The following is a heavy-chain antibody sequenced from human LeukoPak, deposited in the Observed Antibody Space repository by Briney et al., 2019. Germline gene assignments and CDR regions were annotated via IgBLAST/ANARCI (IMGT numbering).Heavy chain of an antibody. V-gene: IGHV3-64D*06. D-gene: IGHD3-9*01. CDR1: GFTFSSYA. Sequence: GGSLRLSCSASGFTFSSYAMHWFRQAPGKGLEYVSAISSNGGSTYYTDSVKGRLTISRDNSKNPLFLQMSSLRAQDKAVYYCGKEADYDILTGYALNWFLPSGQGTLVTVYS. J-gene: IGHJ5*02. CDR3: GKEADYDILTGYALNWFLP. CDR2: ISSNGGST.